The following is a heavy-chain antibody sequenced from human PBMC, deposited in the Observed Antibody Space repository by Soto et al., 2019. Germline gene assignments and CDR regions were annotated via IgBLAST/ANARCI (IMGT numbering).Heavy chain of an antibody. J-gene: IGHJ4*02. V-gene: IGHV3-33*01. D-gene: IGHD3-10*01. CDR3: ARGGSGSYYLDY. CDR1: GFTFSTYG. CDR2: IWYDGINK. Sequence: QVRLVESGGGVVQPGRSLRLSCAASGFTFSTYGMHWVRQAPGKVLEWVAVIWYDGINKYYVDSVKGRFTISRDNSKNTLYLQINSLRAEDTAVYYCARGGSGSYYLDYWGQGTLVTVSS.